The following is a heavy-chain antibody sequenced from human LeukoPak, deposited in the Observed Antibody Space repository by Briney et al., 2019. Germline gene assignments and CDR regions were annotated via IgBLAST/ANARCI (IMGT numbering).Heavy chain of an antibody. V-gene: IGHV1-58*01. Sequence: GASVKVSCKASGFTFTSSAVQWVRQARGQRLEWIGWIVVGSGNTNYAQKFQERVTITRDMSTSTACMELGSLRSEDTAVYYCAADGSDYGDYYFDYWGQGTLVTVSS. CDR2: IVVGSGNT. J-gene: IGHJ4*02. CDR3: AADGSDYGDYYFDY. CDR1: GFTFTSSA. D-gene: IGHD4-17*01.